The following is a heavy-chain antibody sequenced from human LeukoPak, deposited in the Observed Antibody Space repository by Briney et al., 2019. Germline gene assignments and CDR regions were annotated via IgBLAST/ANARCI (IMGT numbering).Heavy chain of an antibody. CDR1: GYTFTSYD. CDR3: AKDTGYSYGYSDY. V-gene: IGHV1-8*01. Sequence: ASVKVSCKASGYTFTSYDINWVRQATGQGLEWMGWMNPNSGNTGYAQKFQGRVTMTRNTSISTAYMELSSLRAEDTAVYYCAKDTGYSYGYSDYWGQGTLVTVSS. CDR2: MNPNSGNT. D-gene: IGHD5-18*01. J-gene: IGHJ4*02.